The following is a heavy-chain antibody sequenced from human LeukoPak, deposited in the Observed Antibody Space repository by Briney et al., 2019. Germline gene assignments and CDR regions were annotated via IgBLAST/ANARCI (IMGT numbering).Heavy chain of an antibody. CDR2: ISGSGVST. D-gene: IGHD2-15*01. V-gene: IGHV3-23*01. CDR3: AKEPVVALNWFDP. CDR1: GFTFSSYG. Sequence: EGSLRLSCAASGFTFSSYGMSWVRQAPGKGLGWVSAISGSGVSTYYADSVKGRFTISRDNSKNTVYMQMNSLRVEDTAVYYCAKEPVVALNWFDPWGQGILVTVSS. J-gene: IGHJ5*02.